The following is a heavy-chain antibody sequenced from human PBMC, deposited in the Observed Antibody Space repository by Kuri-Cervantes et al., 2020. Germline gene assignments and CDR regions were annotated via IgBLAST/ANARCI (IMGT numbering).Heavy chain of an antibody. J-gene: IGHJ4*02. V-gene: IGHV3-30*18. CDR2: ISYDGSNK. CDR3: AKEDYDILTGYGFTLVY. D-gene: IGHD3-9*01. Sequence: GESLKISCAASGFTFSSYSMNWVRQAPGKGLEWVAVISYDGSNKYYADSVKGRFTISRDNSKNTLYLQMNSLRAEDTAVYYCAKEDYDILTGYGFTLVYWGQGTLVTVSS. CDR1: GFTFSSYS.